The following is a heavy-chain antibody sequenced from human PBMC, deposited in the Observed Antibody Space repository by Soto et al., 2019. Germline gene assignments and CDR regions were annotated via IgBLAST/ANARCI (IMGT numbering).Heavy chain of an antibody. CDR1: GFTFSRYA. J-gene: IGHJ6*02. CDR3: GRDMSLWNDFSGGSCGMDV. D-gene: IGHD2-15*01. V-gene: IGHV3-30-3*01. CDR2: ISYDGSNK. Sequence: GGSLRLSCAASGFTFSRYAMHWVRQAPGKGLEWVAVISYDGSNKYYADSVKGRFTISRDNSKNTLYLQMNSLRAEDTAVYYCGRDMSLWNDFSGGSCGMDVWGQGTTVTVSS.